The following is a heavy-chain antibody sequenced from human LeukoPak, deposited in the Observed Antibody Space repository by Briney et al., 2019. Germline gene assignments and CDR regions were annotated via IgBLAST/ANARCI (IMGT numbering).Heavy chain of an antibody. CDR2: IYYSGST. V-gene: IGHV4-59*01. D-gene: IGHD3-22*01. CDR3: ASFPYYFDSSDYYGDY. J-gene: IGHJ4*02. Sequence: PSETLSLTCTVSGGSISSYYWSWIRQPPGKGLEWIGYIYYSGSTNYNPSLKSRVTISVDTSKNQFSPKLSSVTAADTAVYYCASFPYYFDSSDYYGDYWGQGTLVTVSS. CDR1: GGSISSYY.